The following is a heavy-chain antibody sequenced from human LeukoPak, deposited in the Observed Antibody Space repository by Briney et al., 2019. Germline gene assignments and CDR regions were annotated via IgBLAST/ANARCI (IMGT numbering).Heavy chain of an antibody. Sequence: ASVKVSCKASGYTFTSYGISWVRQAPGQGLEWMGWISAYNGNTNYAQKLQGRVTMTTDTSTSTAYMELSSLRSEDTAVYYCARVGEDSSGYSDYYYYMDVWGKGTTVTISS. J-gene: IGHJ6*03. CDR2: ISAYNGNT. D-gene: IGHD3-22*01. V-gene: IGHV1-18*01. CDR1: GYTFTSYG. CDR3: ARVGEDSSGYSDYYYYMDV.